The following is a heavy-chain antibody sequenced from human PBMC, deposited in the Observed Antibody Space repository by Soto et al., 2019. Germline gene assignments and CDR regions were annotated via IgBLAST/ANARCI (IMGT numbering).Heavy chain of an antibody. V-gene: IGHV5-10-1*01. CDR1: GYSFTTHW. D-gene: IGHD1-1*01. J-gene: IGHJ6*02. Sequence: GESLKISCQGSGYSFTTHWITWVRQTPGKGLEWMGRIDPSNSYINYSPSFQGHVTISVDRSISTAYLQWSRLEALDNAIYYCARRLSGPKEEYNAYYFYGLDVWGRGTKVTVSS. CDR3: ARRLSGPKEEYNAYYFYGLDV. CDR2: IDPSNSYI.